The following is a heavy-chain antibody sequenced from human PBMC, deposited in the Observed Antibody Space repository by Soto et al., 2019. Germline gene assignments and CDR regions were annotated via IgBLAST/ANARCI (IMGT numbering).Heavy chain of an antibody. D-gene: IGHD1-26*01. Sequence: GASVKVSCKVSGYTLTELSMRWVRQAPGKGLEWMGGFDPEDGETIYAQKFQGRVTMTEDTSTDTAYMELSSLRSEDTAVYYCATTHSGSYYGYYYYGMDVWGQGTTVTVSS. V-gene: IGHV1-24*01. J-gene: IGHJ6*02. CDR1: GYTLTELS. CDR2: FDPEDGET. CDR3: ATTHSGSYYGYYYYGMDV.